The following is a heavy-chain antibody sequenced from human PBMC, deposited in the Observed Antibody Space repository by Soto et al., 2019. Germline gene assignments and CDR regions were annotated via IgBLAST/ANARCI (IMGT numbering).Heavy chain of an antibody. D-gene: IGHD3-22*01. CDR2: IYYSGST. Sequence: SETLSLTCTVSGGSISSGDYYWSWIRQPPGKGLEWIGYIYYSGSTYYNPSLKSRVTISVDTSKNQFSLKLSSVTAADTAVYYCASETTYYYDSSGYTTVDDWGQGTRVTVSS. CDR3: ASETTYYYDSSGYTTVDD. CDR1: GGSISSGDYY. V-gene: IGHV4-30-4*01. J-gene: IGHJ4*02.